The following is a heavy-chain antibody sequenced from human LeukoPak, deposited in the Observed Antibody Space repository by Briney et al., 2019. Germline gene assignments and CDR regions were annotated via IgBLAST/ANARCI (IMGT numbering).Heavy chain of an antibody. CDR2: INHSGST. CDR3: ARERRGYCSGGSCYSSRYNWFDP. D-gene: IGHD2-15*01. CDR1: GGSFSGYY. Sequence: SETLSLTCAVYGGSFSGYYWSWIRQPPGKGLEWIGEINHSGSTNYNPSLKSRVTISVDTSKNQFSLQLNSVTPEDTAVYYCARERRGYCSGGSCYSSRYNWFDPWGQGTLVTVSS. J-gene: IGHJ5*02. V-gene: IGHV4-34*01.